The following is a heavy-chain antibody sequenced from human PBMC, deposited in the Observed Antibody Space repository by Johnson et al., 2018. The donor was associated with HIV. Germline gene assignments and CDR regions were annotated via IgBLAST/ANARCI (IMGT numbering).Heavy chain of an antibody. CDR1: GFNVSSNY. CDR3: TRDPFPRFYAFDL. J-gene: IGHJ3*01. CDR2: IYSGGTT. Sequence: VQLVESGGGVVRPGRSLRLSCAASGFNVSSNYMSWVRQAPGKGLEWVSLIYSGGTTYYTDSVKGRFTISRDNSKNTLYLQMNSLRDEDTAAYYCTRDPFPRFYAFDLWGQGTMVTVSS. V-gene: IGHV3-66*01.